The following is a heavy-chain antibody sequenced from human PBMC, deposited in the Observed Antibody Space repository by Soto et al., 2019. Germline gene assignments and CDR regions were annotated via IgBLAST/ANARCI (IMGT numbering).Heavy chain of an antibody. CDR1: GGSISSYY. J-gene: IGHJ6*02. D-gene: IGHD3-9*01. Sequence: PSETLSLTCTVSGGSISSYYWSWIRQPAGEGLEWIGRIYTSGSTNYNPSLKSRVTMSVDTSKNQFSLKLSSVTAADTAVYYCARAYYDILTGYYYYGMDVWGQGTTVTVSS. CDR3: ARAYYDILTGYYYYGMDV. CDR2: IYTSGST. V-gene: IGHV4-4*07.